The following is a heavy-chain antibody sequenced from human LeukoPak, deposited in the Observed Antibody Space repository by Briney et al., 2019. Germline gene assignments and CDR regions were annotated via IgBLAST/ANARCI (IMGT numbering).Heavy chain of an antibody. V-gene: IGHV3-74*01. CDR2: INSDGSST. Sequence: GGSLRLSCAASGFTFSTYSMNWVRQAPGKGLVWVSHINSDGSSTSYADSVKGRFTISRDNAKNTLYLQMNSLRAEDTAVYYCATSTWYKFDYWGQGTLVTVSS. CDR1: GFTFSTYS. J-gene: IGHJ4*02. D-gene: IGHD6-13*01. CDR3: ATSTWYKFDY.